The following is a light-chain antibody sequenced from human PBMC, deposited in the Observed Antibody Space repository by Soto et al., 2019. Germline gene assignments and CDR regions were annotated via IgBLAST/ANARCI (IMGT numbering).Light chain of an antibody. CDR1: SSDVGGYNY. J-gene: IGLJ1*01. CDR3: QSYDNSLSVLYV. Sequence: QSALTQPASVSGSPGQSITISCTGTSSDVGGYNYVSWYQQHPGKAPKLMIYEVSNRPSGVPDRFSGSKSGTSASLAITGLQAEDEADYYCQSYDNSLSVLYVFGTGTKVTVL. CDR2: EVS. V-gene: IGLV2-14*01.